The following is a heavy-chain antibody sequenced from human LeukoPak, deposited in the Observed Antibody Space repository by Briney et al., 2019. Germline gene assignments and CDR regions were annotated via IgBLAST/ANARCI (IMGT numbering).Heavy chain of an antibody. Sequence: ASVKVSCKASGYTFTSCGISWVRQAPGQGLEWMGWISAYNGNTNYAQKLQGRVTMTTDTSTSTAYMELRSLRSDDTAVYYCARDSGIAAAGTVMDVWGKGTTVTVSS. CDR1: GYTFTSCG. V-gene: IGHV1-18*01. CDR2: ISAYNGNT. J-gene: IGHJ6*04. CDR3: ARDSGIAAAGTVMDV. D-gene: IGHD6-13*01.